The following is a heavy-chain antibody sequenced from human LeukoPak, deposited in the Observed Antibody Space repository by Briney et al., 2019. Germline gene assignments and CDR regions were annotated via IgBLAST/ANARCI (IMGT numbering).Heavy chain of an antibody. CDR2: INPNSGGT. V-gene: IGHV1-2*02. CDR1: GYTFTGYY. J-gene: IGHJ4*02. D-gene: IGHD2-8*01. CDR3: AREAWSDY. Sequence: ASVKVSCKASGYTFTGYYMHWVRQAPGPGLERMGWINPNSGGTNYAQKFQGRVTMTRDTSISTAYMERSRLRSDDTAVYYCAREAWSDYWGQGTLVTVSS.